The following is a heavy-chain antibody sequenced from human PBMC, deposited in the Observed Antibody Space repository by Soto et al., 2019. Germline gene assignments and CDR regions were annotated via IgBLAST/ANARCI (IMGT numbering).Heavy chain of an antibody. CDR2: IIPIFGTA. V-gene: IGHV1-69*13. J-gene: IGHJ4*02. CDR3: ARLSGPRGVFDY. Sequence: ASVKVSCKASGGTFSSYAISWVRQAPGQGLEWMGGIIPIFGTANYAQKFQGRVTITADESTSTAYMELSSLRSEDTAVYYCARLSGPRGVFDYWGQGTLVTVSS. D-gene: IGHD3-3*01. CDR1: GGTFSSYA.